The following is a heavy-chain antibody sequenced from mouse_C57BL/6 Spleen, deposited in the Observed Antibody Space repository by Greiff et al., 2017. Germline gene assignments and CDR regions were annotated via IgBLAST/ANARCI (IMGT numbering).Heavy chain of an antibody. D-gene: IGHD1-1*01. CDR2: IDPSESET. CDR1: GYTFTSYW. J-gene: IGHJ3*01. CDR3: ARSQGGSYYGCSYGPSFAY. Sequence: QVHVKQPGAELVRPGSSVKLSCKASGYTFTSYWMHWVKQRPIQGLEWIGNIDPSESETHYNQKFKDKATLTVDKSSSTAYMQLSSLTSEDSAVYYCARSQGGSYYGCSYGPSFAYWGQGTLVTVSA. V-gene: IGHV1-52*01.